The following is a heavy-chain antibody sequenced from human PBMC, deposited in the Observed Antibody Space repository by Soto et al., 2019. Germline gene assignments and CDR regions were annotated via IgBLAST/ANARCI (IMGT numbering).Heavy chain of an antibody. D-gene: IGHD2-15*01. Sequence: QMQLVESGGGVVQPGRSLRLSCAASGFSFRNYNLHWVRQAPGKGLEWVAVVSHDGVNKHYAESVKGRLSISRHSSRDTLYLQMNSLRPEDTAVYYCVRETQIVMVVVPTPGSPGAFDMWGQGTMVTVSS. CDR3: VRETQIVMVVVPTPGSPGAFDM. J-gene: IGHJ3*02. CDR2: VSHDGVNK. V-gene: IGHV3-30-3*01. CDR1: GFSFRNYN.